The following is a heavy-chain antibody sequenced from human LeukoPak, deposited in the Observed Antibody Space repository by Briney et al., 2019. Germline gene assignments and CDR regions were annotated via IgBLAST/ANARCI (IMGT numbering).Heavy chain of an antibody. J-gene: IGHJ4*02. Sequence: PGGSLRLSCVASGFIFSSSEMNWVRQAPGKGLEWICYINQSGDIITYADSVKGRFTISRDNAKNSLFLQMSSLRADDTATYYCARDLGYSSTWSFGGQGSLVIVSS. V-gene: IGHV3-48*03. CDR3: ARDLGYSSTWSF. D-gene: IGHD6-13*01. CDR2: INQSGDII. CDR1: GFIFSSSE.